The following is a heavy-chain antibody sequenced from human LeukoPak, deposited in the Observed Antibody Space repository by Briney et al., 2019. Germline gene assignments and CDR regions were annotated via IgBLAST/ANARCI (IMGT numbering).Heavy chain of an antibody. CDR1: GGSFSGYY. CDR2: INHSGST. D-gene: IGHD1-14*01. CDR3: ARGPPSAVYDY. J-gene: IGHJ4*02. V-gene: IGHV4-34*01. Sequence: SETLSLTCAVYGGSFSGYYWSWIRQPPGKGLEWIGEINHSGSTNYNPSLKSRVTISVDASKNQFSLKLSSVTAADTAVYYCARGPPSAVYDYWGQGTLVTVSS.